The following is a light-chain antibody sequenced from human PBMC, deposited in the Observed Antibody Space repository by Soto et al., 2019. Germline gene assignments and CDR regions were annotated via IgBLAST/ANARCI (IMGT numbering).Light chain of an antibody. CDR2: EVN. CDR3: SSYTSSTSVI. CDR1: SSDVGGYNY. J-gene: IGLJ2*01. Sequence: QSVLTQPASVSGSPGQSITISCTGTSSDVGGYNYVSWYQQHPGKAPKLMIYEVNNRPSGVSNRFSGSKSGNTASLTISGLQAEDEADYYCSSYTSSTSVIFSGGTKLTVL. V-gene: IGLV2-14*01.